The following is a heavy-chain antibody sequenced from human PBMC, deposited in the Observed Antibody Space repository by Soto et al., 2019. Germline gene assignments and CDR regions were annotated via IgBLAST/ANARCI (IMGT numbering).Heavy chain of an antibody. CDR3: ARDGIAAVGTNSFDY. CDR1: GFTFSSYW. CDR2: IKHDGSEK. Sequence: EVQLVESGGGLVQPGGSLRLTCAASGFTFSSYWMSWVRQSPGKGLEWVANIKHDGSEKYDVDSVKGRFTISRDNAKNSLYLKMNSLRAEDTAVYYCARDGIAAVGTNSFDYWGQGTLVTVSS. J-gene: IGHJ4*02. V-gene: IGHV3-7*05. D-gene: IGHD6-13*01.